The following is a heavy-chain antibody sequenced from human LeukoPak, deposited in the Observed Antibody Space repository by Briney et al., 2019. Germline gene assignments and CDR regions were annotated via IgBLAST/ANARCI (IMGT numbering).Heavy chain of an antibody. CDR2: IYYSGST. CDR1: GGSISSYY. Sequence: SETLSLTCTVSGGSISSYYWSWIRQPPGKGLEWIGYIYYSGSTNYNPSLKSRVTMSVDTSKNQFSLKLSSVTAADTAVYYCASANNNYYDSSGDDYWGQGTLVTVSS. CDR3: ASANNNYYDSSGDDY. D-gene: IGHD3-22*01. J-gene: IGHJ4*02. V-gene: IGHV4-59*12.